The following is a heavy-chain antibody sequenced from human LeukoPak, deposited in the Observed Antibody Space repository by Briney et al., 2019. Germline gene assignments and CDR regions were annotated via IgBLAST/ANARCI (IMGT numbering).Heavy chain of an antibody. CDR2: IYYSGST. J-gene: IGHJ4*02. V-gene: IGHV4-59*08. CDR3: ARHYDSSDYFDY. D-gene: IGHD3-22*01. CDR1: GGSFSGYY. Sequence: PSETLSLTCAVYGGSFSGYYWSWIRQPPGKGLEWIGYIYYSGSTNYNPSLKSRVTISVDTSKNQFSLKLSSVTAADTAVYYCARHYDSSDYFDYWGQGTLVTVSS.